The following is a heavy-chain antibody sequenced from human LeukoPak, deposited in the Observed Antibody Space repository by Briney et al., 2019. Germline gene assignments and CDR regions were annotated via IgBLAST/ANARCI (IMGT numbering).Heavy chain of an antibody. V-gene: IGHV3-21*01. J-gene: IGHJ3*02. CDR1: GFTFSSYS. CDR3: ARGGDAFDI. CDR2: ISSSYI. Sequence: GGSLRLSCAASGFTFSSYSMNWVRQAPGKGLEWVSSISSSYIYYADSVKGRFTISRDNAKNSLYLQMNGLRAEDTAVYYCARGGDAFDIWGQGTMVTVSS.